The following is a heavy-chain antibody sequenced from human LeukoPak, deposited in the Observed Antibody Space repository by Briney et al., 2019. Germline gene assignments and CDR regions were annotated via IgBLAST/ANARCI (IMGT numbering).Heavy chain of an antibody. V-gene: IGHV5-51*01. CDR3: ARRRDLYSGSYYPFDY. J-gene: IGHJ4*02. CDR1: GHNFSNYW. CDR2: IYPGDSNT. D-gene: IGHD1-26*01. Sequence: GESLKISCKGSGHNFSNYWIGWVRQMPGKGLEWMGIIYPGDSNTKYSPSFQGQVTISADKSISTAYLQWSSLKASDTAMYYCARRRDLYSGSYYPFDYWGQGTLVTVSS.